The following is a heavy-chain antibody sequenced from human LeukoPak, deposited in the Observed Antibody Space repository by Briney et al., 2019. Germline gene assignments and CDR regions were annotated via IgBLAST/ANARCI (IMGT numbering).Heavy chain of an antibody. CDR3: ARTYGSGSSTVLDY. V-gene: IGHV4-39*07. Sequence: SETLSLTCTVSGGSVSSSSYYWGWIRQPPGKGLEWIGSIYYSGSTYYNPSLKSRVTVSVDTSKNQFSLKPSSVTAADTAVYYCARTYGSGSSTVLDYWGQGTLVTVSS. CDR1: GGSVSSSSYY. J-gene: IGHJ4*02. D-gene: IGHD3-10*01. CDR2: IYYSGST.